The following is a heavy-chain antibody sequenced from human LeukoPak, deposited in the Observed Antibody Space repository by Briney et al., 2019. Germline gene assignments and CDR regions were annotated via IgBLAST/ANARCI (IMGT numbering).Heavy chain of an antibody. J-gene: IGHJ4*02. CDR2: IYDGGSR. D-gene: IGHD6-6*01. CDR3: ANGSSAYYFES. CDR1: GFVVNRNY. V-gene: IGHV3-53*01. Sequence: PGGSLRLSCEVSGFVVNRNYMNWIRQAPGKGLKWVSVIYDGGSRYYADSVKGRFTISRDTSKNTVYLEMTGLRVDDTAVYYCANGSSAYYFESWGQGTLVTVSS.